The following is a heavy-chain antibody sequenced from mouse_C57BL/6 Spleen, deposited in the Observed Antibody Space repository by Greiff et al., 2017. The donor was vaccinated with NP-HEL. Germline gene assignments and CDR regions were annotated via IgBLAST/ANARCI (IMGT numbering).Heavy chain of an antibody. V-gene: IGHV1-7*01. CDR1: GYTFTSYW. CDR2: INPSSGYT. D-gene: IGHD2-4*01. CDR3: ARKGTIYYDYDDGFAY. Sequence: QVQLKESGAELAKPGASVKLSCKASGYTFTSYWMHWVKQRPGQGLEWIGYINPSSGYTKYNQKFKDKATLTADKSSSTAYMQLSSLTYEDSAVYYCARKGTIYYDYDDGFAYWGQGTLVTVSA. J-gene: IGHJ3*01.